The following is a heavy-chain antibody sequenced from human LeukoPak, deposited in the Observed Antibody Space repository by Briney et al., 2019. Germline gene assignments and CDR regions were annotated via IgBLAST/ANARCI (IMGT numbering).Heavy chain of an antibody. CDR1: GGXISSYY. CDR2: IYYSGST. V-gene: IGHV4-59*08. Sequence: PSETLSLTCSVSGGXISSYYCSWIRQPPGKGLEWIGYIYYSGSTKYNPSLKSRVTISVDTSKNQLSLKLSSVTAADTAVYYCARYDDSASHFAYWGQGTLVTVSS. J-gene: IGHJ4*02. D-gene: IGHD4-17*01. CDR3: ARYDDSASHFAY.